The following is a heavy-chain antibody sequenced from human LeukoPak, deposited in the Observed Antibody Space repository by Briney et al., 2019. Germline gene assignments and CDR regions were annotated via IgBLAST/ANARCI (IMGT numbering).Heavy chain of an antibody. D-gene: IGHD1-26*01. CDR2: IHHSGST. Sequence: PSETLSLTCSVSGYSISSGYYWGWIRQPPGKGLESIGSIHHSGSTYYNPTLKSRVTISVDTSKNHFSMQLSSVTAADTAIYYCARVSPQWELDAFDIWGRGTMVTVSS. V-gene: IGHV4-38-2*02. CDR3: ARVSPQWELDAFDI. J-gene: IGHJ3*02. CDR1: GYSISSGYY.